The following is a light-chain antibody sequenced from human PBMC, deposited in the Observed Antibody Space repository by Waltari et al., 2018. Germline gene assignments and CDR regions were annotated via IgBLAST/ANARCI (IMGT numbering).Light chain of an antibody. V-gene: IGKV1-12*01. J-gene: IGKJ1*01. CDR2: DAS. CDR1: QGISSR. Sequence: DIQMTQSPSSLSASVGDRVTPTCRASQGISSRLAWYQQKPGKAPKLLIYDASSLHSGVPSRFSGSGSGTEFTLTISSLQPEDFATYYCQQVDSFPRTFGQGTKVEVK. CDR3: QQVDSFPRT.